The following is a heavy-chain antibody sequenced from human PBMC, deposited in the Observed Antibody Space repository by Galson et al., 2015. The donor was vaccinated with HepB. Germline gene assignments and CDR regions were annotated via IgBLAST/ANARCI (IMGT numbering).Heavy chain of an antibody. CDR2: IRSSDTTT. Sequence: SLRLSCAASGFTFSSYSMNWVRQAPGKGLEWVSSIRSSDTTTYYADSVKGRFTISRDNAKNALYLQMNSLRDEDTAMYYCARDPWYYDSSSYYYGGRGNFDLWGRGTLVTVSS. CDR3: ARDPWYYDSSSYYYGGRGNFDL. D-gene: IGHD3-22*01. CDR1: GFTFSSYS. V-gene: IGHV3-48*02. J-gene: IGHJ2*01.